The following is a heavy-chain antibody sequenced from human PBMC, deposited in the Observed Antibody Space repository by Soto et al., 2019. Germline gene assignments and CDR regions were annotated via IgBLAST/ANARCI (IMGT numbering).Heavy chain of an antibody. J-gene: IGHJ4*02. V-gene: IGHV4-34*01. CDR1: GGSFSGYY. CDR3: TGGGSGHPFDY. D-gene: IGHD2-15*01. Sequence: SETLSLTCAVYGGSFSGYYWSWIRQPPGQGLEWIGEINHSGSTNYNPSLKSRVTISVDTSKNQFSLKLNSVTAADTAVYYCTGGGSGHPFDYWRPGTPVTISS. CDR2: INHSGST.